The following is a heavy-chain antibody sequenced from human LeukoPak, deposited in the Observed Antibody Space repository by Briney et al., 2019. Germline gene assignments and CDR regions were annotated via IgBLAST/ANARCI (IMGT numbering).Heavy chain of an antibody. Sequence: PGGSLRLSCTASGFTFSSYAMNWVRQAPGKGLEWVSGIGAGGTFTYYADSVKGRFTISRDNSKNTLYLQMNSLRAEDTAVYYCARVDASAYCGGDCYSYYYYYGMDVWGQGTTVTVSS. J-gene: IGHJ6*02. D-gene: IGHD2-21*02. CDR1: GFTFSSYA. CDR3: ARVDASAYCGGDCYSYYYYYGMDV. CDR2: IGAGGTFT. V-gene: IGHV3-23*01.